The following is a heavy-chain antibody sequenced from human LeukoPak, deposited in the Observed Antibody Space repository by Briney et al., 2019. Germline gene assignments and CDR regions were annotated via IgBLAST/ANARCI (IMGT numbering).Heavy chain of an antibody. V-gene: IGHV3-49*04. CDR2: IRSKAYGGTT. CDR1: GFTFGDYA. CDR3: TGSFGELSFFAH. D-gene: IGHD3-10*01. Sequence: PGGSLRLSCTASGFTFGDYAMSWVRQAPGKGLEWVGFIRSKAYGGTTEYAASVKGRFTISRDDSKSIAYLQMNSLKTEDTAVYYCTGSFGELSFFAHWGQGTLVTVSS. J-gene: IGHJ4*02.